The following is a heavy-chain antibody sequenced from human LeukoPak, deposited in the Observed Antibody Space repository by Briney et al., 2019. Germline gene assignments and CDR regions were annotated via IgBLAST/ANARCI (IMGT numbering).Heavy chain of an antibody. V-gene: IGHV3-48*03. J-gene: IGHJ4*02. CDR2: ISSSGTTI. CDR3: AHGAMYQLDY. D-gene: IGHD2-2*01. CDR1: GFTFSTYE. Sequence: GGSLRLSCAASGFTFSTYEMNWVRQAPGKGLEWVSSISSSGTTIYYADSVKGRFTISGDNSRNTLFLQMNSLRAEDTAVYYCAHGAMYQLDYWGQGTLVIVSS.